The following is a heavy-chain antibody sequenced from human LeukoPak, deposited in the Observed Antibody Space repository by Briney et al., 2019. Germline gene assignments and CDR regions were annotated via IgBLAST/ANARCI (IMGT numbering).Heavy chain of an antibody. V-gene: IGHV3-9*01. CDR2: ISWNSGSI. D-gene: IGHD4-17*01. J-gene: IGHJ4*02. CDR3: AKDMGKYGDYATVDY. Sequence: PGGSLRLSYAASGFTFDDYAMHWVRQAPGDGLECVSGISWNSGSIGYADSVKGRFTISRDNAKNSLYLQMNSLRAEDTALYYCAKDMGKYGDYATVDYWGQGTLVTVSS. CDR1: GFTFDDYA.